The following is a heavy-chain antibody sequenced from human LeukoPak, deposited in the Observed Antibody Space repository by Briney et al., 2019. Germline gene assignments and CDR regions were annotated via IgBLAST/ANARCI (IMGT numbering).Heavy chain of an antibody. V-gene: IGHV4-4*09. CDR3: ARRPYCGGDCPYDY. Sequence: PSETLSLTCTVSGGSIGSYYWSWIRQPPGKGLEWIGYIYTSGSTNYNPSLKSRVTISVDTSKNQFSLKLSSVTAADTAVYYCARRPYCGGDCPYDYWGQGTLVTVSS. CDR2: IYTSGST. D-gene: IGHD2-21*02. J-gene: IGHJ4*02. CDR1: GGSIGSYY.